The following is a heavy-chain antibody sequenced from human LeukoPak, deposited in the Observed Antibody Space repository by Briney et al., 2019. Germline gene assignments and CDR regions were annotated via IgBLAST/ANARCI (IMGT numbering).Heavy chain of an antibody. CDR1: GFTFSNYA. V-gene: IGHV3-23*01. CDR3: AKNRGDITSSRVGCDY. Sequence: GGSLRLSCAASGFTFSNYAVTWVRQVPGKGLEWVSIISGSGGSTYYADSVKGRFTISRDNPKNTLYLQMNTLRAEDTAVYYCAKNRGDITSSRVGCDYWGQGALVTVSS. J-gene: IGHJ4*02. D-gene: IGHD2-15*01. CDR2: ISGSGGST.